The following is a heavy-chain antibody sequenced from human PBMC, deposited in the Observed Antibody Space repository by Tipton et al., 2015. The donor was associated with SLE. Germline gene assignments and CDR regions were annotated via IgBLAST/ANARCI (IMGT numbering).Heavy chain of an antibody. D-gene: IGHD3-16*01. J-gene: IGHJ4*02. CDR2: VYAGGDT. CDR3: VRHVGGFDS. CDR1: GFTFSTYS. Sequence: SLRLSCAASGFTFSTYSMNWVRQAPGKGLEWVSVVYAGGDTYYADSVKGRFTISRDSSKNTLYLQTNSLRAEDTAVYYCVRHVGGFDSWGQGTLVTVSS. V-gene: IGHV3-66*04.